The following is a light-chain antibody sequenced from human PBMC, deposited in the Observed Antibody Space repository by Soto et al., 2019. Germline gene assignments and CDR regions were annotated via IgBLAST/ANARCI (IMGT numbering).Light chain of an antibody. Sequence: QSLLTQPASVAGSPGRSITISCTGTSSDVGGYNYVSWYQQHPGKVPKLMIFEVSNRPSGVSNRFSGSKSGNTASLTISGLQAEDEADYYCSSYTTSRTLVFGPGTKVTVL. V-gene: IGLV2-14*01. CDR2: EVS. J-gene: IGLJ1*01. CDR1: SSDVGGYNY. CDR3: SSYTTSRTLV.